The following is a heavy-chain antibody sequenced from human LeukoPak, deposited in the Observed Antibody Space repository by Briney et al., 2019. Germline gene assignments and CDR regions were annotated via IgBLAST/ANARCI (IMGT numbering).Heavy chain of an antibody. Sequence: KASETLSLTCTVSGGSISSHYWSWIRQPPGKGLEWIGYIYYSGSTNYNPSLKSRVTISVDTSKNQFSLKLSSVTAADTAVYYCARGGGLRFDPWGQGTLVTVSS. J-gene: IGHJ5*02. CDR3: ARGGGLRFDP. V-gene: IGHV4-59*11. CDR1: GGSISSHY. CDR2: IYYSGST. D-gene: IGHD3-16*01.